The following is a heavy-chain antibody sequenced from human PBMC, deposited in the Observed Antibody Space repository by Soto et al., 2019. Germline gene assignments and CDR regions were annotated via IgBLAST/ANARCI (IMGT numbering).Heavy chain of an antibody. CDR1: GGTFSSYA. CDR3: ARSQGSSTSLAIYYYYYYGMDV. J-gene: IGHJ6*02. CDR2: IIPISGTA. V-gene: IGHV1-69*01. D-gene: IGHD2-2*01. Sequence: QVQLVQSGAEVKKPGSSVKVSCKASGGTFSSYAISWVRQAPGQGLEWMGGIIPISGTANYAQKFQGRVTITADEPTSTAYMELSSLRSEDTAVYYCARSQGSSTSLAIYYYYYYGMDVWGQGTTVTVSS.